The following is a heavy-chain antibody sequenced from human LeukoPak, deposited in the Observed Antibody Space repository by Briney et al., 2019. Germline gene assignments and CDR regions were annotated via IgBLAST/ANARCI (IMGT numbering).Heavy chain of an antibody. Sequence: GGSLRLSCAASGFTFSSFGMHWVRQVPGKGLEWVAVIWNDGNNKYYADSVKGRFTISRDNAKNSLYLQMNSLRAEDTALYYCAKDIYYDSSGPFDYWGQGTLVTVSS. CDR1: GFTFSSFG. CDR2: IWNDGNNK. D-gene: IGHD3-22*01. CDR3: AKDIYYDSSGPFDY. V-gene: IGHV3-33*03. J-gene: IGHJ4*02.